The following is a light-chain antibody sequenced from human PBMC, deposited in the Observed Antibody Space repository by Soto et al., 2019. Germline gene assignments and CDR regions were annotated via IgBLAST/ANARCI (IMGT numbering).Light chain of an antibody. Sequence: DIQMTQSPSTLSASVGDRVTITCRASQSISIWLAWYQQKPGKAPKLLIYDASRLESGVPSRFSGSGSGTEFILAINSLEPDDFATYYCQQYDAYSPRWTFGQGTKVEIK. J-gene: IGKJ1*01. V-gene: IGKV1-5*01. CDR1: QSISIW. CDR3: QQYDAYSPRWT. CDR2: DAS.